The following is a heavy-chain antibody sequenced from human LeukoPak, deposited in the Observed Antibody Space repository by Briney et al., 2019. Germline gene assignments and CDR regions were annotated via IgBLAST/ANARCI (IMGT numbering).Heavy chain of an antibody. CDR1: GFTFSSYA. Sequence: GGSLRLSCAVSGFTFSSYAMSWVRQAPGKGLEWVSYISSTSSTIYYADSVKGRFTISRDNAKNSLYLLMNSLSDDDTAVYYCARDLGTMVSYWGQGTLVTVSS. V-gene: IGHV3-48*02. J-gene: IGHJ4*02. CDR3: ARDLGTMVSY. CDR2: ISSTSSTI. D-gene: IGHD3-10*01.